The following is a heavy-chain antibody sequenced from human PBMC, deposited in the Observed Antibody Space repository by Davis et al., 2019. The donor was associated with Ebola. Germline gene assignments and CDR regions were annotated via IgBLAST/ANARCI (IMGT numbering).Heavy chain of an antibody. Sequence: AASVKVSCKASGYTFTSYDINWVRQATGQGLEWMGWMNPNSGNTGYAQKFQGRVTMTRDTSISTAYMELSRLRSDDTAVYYCATLWFGELLGMDVWGKGTTVTVSS. D-gene: IGHD3-10*01. CDR2: MNPNSGNT. V-gene: IGHV1-8*01. J-gene: IGHJ6*04. CDR1: GYTFTSYD. CDR3: ATLWFGELLGMDV.